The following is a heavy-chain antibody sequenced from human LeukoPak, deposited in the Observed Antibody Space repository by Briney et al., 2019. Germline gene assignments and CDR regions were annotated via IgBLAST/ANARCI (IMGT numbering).Heavy chain of an antibody. Sequence: GGSLRLSCAASGFTFSYYIMNWVRQAPGKGLEWVSYISGSSSTIYYADSVKGRFTISRDNAKNSLYLQMNSLRAEDTAVYYCVARITMVRGVTGLQFDYWGQGTLVTVSS. V-gene: IGHV3-48*01. CDR2: ISGSSSTI. CDR1: GFTFSYYI. D-gene: IGHD3-10*01. CDR3: VARITMVRGVTGLQFDY. J-gene: IGHJ4*02.